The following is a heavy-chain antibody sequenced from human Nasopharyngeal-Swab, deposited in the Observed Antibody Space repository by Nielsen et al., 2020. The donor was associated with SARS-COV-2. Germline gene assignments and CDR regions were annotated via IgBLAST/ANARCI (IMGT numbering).Heavy chain of an antibody. D-gene: IGHD6-13*01. J-gene: IGHJ6*03. CDR2: IDWDDDK. Sequence: WRRESRGKALEWLALIDWDDDKYYSTSLRTRLTISKDTSKNQVVLTMTNMDPVDTATYYCARAQTSSWAVRYYYYMDVWGKGTTVTVSS. CDR3: ARAQTSSWAVRYYYYMDV. V-gene: IGHV2-70*01.